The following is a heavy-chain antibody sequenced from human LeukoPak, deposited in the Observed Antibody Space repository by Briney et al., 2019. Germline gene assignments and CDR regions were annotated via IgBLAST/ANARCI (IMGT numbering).Heavy chain of an antibody. Sequence: GGSLRLSCAASGFTFSGSVMSWVRQAPGKGLEWISSSGDSDGSTYYADSLKGRFTISRDNSKNTLYLQMNSLRAEDTAVYYCASESGYAPREYWGQGTLVTVSS. CDR1: GFTFSGSV. CDR2: SGDSDGST. V-gene: IGHV3-23*01. CDR3: ASESGYAPREY. D-gene: IGHD5-12*01. J-gene: IGHJ4*02.